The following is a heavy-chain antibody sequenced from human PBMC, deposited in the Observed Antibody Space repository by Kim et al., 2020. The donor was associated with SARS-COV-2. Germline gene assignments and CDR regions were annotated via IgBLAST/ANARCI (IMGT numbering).Heavy chain of an antibody. V-gene: IGHV4-4*09. J-gene: IGHJ4*02. CDR3: ASASSGSYPQFDY. D-gene: IGHD6-19*01. Sequence: YNPSLKSRVTISVAASKKQFSLRLSSVTAADTAVYYCASASSGSYPQFDYWGQGTLVTVSS.